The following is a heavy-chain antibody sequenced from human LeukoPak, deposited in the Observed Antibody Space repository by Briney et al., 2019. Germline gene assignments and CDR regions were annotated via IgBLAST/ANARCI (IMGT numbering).Heavy chain of an antibody. V-gene: IGHV1-2*02. CDR1: GYTFTGYY. Sequence: ASVKVSCKASGYTFTGYYMHWVRQAPGQGLEWMGWINPNSGGTNYAQKFQGRVTTTRDTSISTAYMELSRLRSDDTAVYYCARASGSSKRAAFDIWGQGTMVTVSS. CDR3: ARASGSSKRAAFDI. CDR2: INPNSGGT. D-gene: IGHD6-13*01. J-gene: IGHJ3*02.